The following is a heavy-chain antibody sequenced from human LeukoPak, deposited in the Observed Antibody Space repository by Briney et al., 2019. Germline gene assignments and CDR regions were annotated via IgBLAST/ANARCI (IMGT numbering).Heavy chain of an antibody. J-gene: IGHJ4*02. D-gene: IGHD3-10*01. V-gene: IGHV3-30*02. CDR3: ATPITMVRGVMGHDY. CDR1: GFTFSSYG. CDR2: IRYDGSNK. Sequence: PGGSLRLSCAASGFTFSSYGMHWVRQAPGKGLEWVAFIRYDGSNKYYADSVKGRFTISRDNSKNTLYLQMNSLRAEDTAVYYCATPITMVRGVMGHDYWGQGTLVTVSS.